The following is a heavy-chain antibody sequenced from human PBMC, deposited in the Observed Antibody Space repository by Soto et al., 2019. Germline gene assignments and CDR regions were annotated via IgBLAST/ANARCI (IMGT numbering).Heavy chain of an antibody. Sequence: QLQLQESGPGLVKPSETLSLTCTVSGGSISSSSYYWGWIRQPPGKGLEWIGSSYYSGSTYYNPSLKSLVTISVDTSKNQFSLKLSSVTAADTAVYYCARGGYTLPPGWFDPWGRGTLVTVSS. CDR3: ARGGYTLPPGWFDP. V-gene: IGHV4-39*01. D-gene: IGHD2-2*02. CDR2: SYYSGST. CDR1: GGSISSSSYY. J-gene: IGHJ5*02.